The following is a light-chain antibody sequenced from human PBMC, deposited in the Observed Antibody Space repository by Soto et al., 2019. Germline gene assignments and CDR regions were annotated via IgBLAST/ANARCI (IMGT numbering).Light chain of an antibody. CDR1: SSDVGGYNY. Sequence: QSALTQPASVSGSPGPSITISFTGTSSDVGGYNYVSWYQDHPGKAPKLMIYDVSNRPSGVSNRFSGSKSGNTASLTISGLQAEDEADYYCSSYTSSHPYVFGTGTTLTVL. V-gene: IGLV2-14*01. CDR3: SSYTSSHPYV. J-gene: IGLJ1*01. CDR2: DVS.